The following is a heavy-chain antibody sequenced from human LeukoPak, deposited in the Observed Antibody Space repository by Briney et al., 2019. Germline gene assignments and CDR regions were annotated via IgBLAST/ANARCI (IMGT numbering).Heavy chain of an antibody. J-gene: IGHJ4*02. V-gene: IGHV4-59*08. CDR3: ARYGSATIARFDY. Sequence: SETLSLTCTVSGGSISSYYWSWIRQSPGKGLEWIGYIYYSGNTNYNPSLKSRVTISVDTSKNQFSLNLTSVTAADTAVYYCARYGSATIARFDYWGRGTLVTVSS. CDR1: GGSISSYY. CDR2: IYYSGNT. D-gene: IGHD5-24*01.